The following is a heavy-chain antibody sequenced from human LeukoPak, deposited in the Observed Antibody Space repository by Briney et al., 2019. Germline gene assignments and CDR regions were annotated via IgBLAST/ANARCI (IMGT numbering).Heavy chain of an antibody. J-gene: IGHJ4*02. CDR1: GFTFSSYA. V-gene: IGHV3-30-3*01. CDR3: ASDMSYSGYYIDY. Sequence: GRSLRLSCAASGFTFSSYAVHWVRQAPGKGLEWVALISYDGSNKYYADSVKGRFTISRDNSKNTLYLQMNSLSPEDTAVYYCASDMSYSGYYIDYWGQGTLVTVSS. CDR2: ISYDGSNK. D-gene: IGHD3-3*01.